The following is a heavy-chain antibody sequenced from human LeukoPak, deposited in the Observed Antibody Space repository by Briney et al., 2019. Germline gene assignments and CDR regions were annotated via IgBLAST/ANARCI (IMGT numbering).Heavy chain of an antibody. Sequence: GGSLRLSCAASGFTFSSYGMHWVRQAPGKGLEWVAVIWYDGSNKNYADSVKGRFTISRDNSKNTLYLQMNSLRAEDTAVYYCVKAGITAAGAFDYWGQGTLVTVSS. CDR3: VKAGITAAGAFDY. CDR2: IWYDGSNK. V-gene: IGHV3-33*06. D-gene: IGHD6-13*01. J-gene: IGHJ4*02. CDR1: GFTFSSYG.